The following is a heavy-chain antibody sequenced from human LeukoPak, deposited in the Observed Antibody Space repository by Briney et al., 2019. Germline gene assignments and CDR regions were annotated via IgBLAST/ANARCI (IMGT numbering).Heavy chain of an antibody. CDR1: GYTFTSYD. CDR3: ARYYYYDSSGYYQSYTDY. V-gene: IGHV1-8*01. J-gene: IGHJ4*02. Sequence: ASVKVSCKASGYTFTSYDINWVRQATGQGLEWMGWTNPNSGNTGYAQKFQGRVTMTRNTSISTAYMELSSLRSEDTAVYYCARYYYYDSSGYYQSYTDYWGQGTLVTVSS. D-gene: IGHD3-22*01. CDR2: TNPNSGNT.